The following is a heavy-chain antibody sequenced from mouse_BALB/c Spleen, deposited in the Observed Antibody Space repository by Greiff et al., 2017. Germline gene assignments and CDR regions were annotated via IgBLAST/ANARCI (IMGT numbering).Heavy chain of an antibody. J-gene: IGHJ4*01. CDR2: IYPGDGDT. CDR1: GYTFTSYW. V-gene: IGHV1-87*01. D-gene: IGHD1-1*01. Sequence: VQLQQSGAELVRPGASVKLSCKASGYTFTSYWMQWVKQRPGQGLEWIGAIYPGDGDTRYTRKFTGKATFTADKSSSTAYMQLSSLASEDSAVSYWASPFISAVVAAEYYALDYWGQGTLVTVSA. CDR3: ASPFISAVVAAEYYALDY.